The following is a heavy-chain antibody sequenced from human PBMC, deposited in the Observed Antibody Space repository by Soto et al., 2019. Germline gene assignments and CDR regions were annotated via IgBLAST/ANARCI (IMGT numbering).Heavy chain of an antibody. CDR1: GFTFSNYA. J-gene: IGHJ4*02. CDR3: AHMCGVDCHSVFFY. Sequence: EVQLLESGGGLVQPGGSLRLSCAASGFTFSNYAMSWVRQAPGKGLEWVSGISGGGGSSYYADSVKGRFTISRDNSKNTLYLQMNSLRAEDTAVYYWAHMCGVDCHSVFFYWGQGTLVIVSS. CDR2: ISGGGGSS. D-gene: IGHD2-21*02. V-gene: IGHV3-23*01.